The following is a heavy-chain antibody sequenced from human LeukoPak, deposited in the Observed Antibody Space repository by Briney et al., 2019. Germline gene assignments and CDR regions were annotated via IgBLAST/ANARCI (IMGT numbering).Heavy chain of an antibody. CDR3: ARHIGGGIEDMDV. D-gene: IGHD3-16*02. J-gene: IGHJ6*03. CDR1: GGSIGTYY. CDR2: IYVTGT. V-gene: IGHV4-59*08. Sequence: PSETLSLTCTVSGGSIGTYYWSWIRQSPGKGLEWIAYIYVTGTRYNPYLQSRVTISVDRSRNQFFLKMGSVTAADTAVYYCARHIGGGIEDMDVWGKGTKVIVSS.